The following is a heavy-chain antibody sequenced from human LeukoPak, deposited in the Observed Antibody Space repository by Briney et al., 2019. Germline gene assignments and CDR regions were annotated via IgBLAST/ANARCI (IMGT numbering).Heavy chain of an antibody. CDR2: INPNSGGT. CDR3: ARDRNCSSTRCYANWFDP. V-gene: IGHV1-2*02. Sequence: GASVKVSCKASGYTFTGYYMHWVRQAPGQGLEWMGWINPNSGGTNYAQKFQGRVTMTRDTSISTAYMELSRLRSDDTAVYYCARDRNCSSTRCYANWFDPWGQGTLVTVSS. D-gene: IGHD2-2*01. CDR1: GYTFTGYY. J-gene: IGHJ5*02.